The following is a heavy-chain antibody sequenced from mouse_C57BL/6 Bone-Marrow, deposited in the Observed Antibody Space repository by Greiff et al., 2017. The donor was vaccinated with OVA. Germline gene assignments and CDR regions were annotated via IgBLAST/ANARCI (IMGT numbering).Heavy chain of an antibody. J-gene: IGHJ3*01. D-gene: IGHD3-2*02. V-gene: IGHV1-64*01. Sequence: VQLQQPGAELVKPGASVKLSCKASGYTFTSYWMHWVKQRPGQGLEWIGMIHPNSGSTNYNEKFKSKATLTVDKSSSTAYMQLSSLTSEDSAVYDCARQLRLRPFAYWGQGTLVTVSA. CDR1: GYTFTSYW. CDR2: IHPNSGST. CDR3: ARQLRLRPFAY.